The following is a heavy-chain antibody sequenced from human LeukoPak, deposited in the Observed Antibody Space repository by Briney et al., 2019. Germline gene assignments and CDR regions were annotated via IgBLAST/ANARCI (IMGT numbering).Heavy chain of an antibody. V-gene: IGHV3-21*01. D-gene: IGHD3-10*01. CDR1: GFTFSHYS. Sequence: GGSLRHSFAASGFTFSHYSMNWVRQAPGKGLEWVSPISSTGSKIYYADSVKGRYAISRDNDKHSLYLQMNSMRAEDTALYYCARSGYYGSGSYSDYWGQGTLVTVS. CDR2: ISSTGSKI. CDR3: ARSGYYGSGSYSDY. J-gene: IGHJ4*02.